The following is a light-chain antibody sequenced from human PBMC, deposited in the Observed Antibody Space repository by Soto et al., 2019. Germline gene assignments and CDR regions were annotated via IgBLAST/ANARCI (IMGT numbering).Light chain of an antibody. CDR1: QGINNY. CDR3: QKYNNAPLT. Sequence: DIQMTQYPSSLSASVGDRVTITCRASQGINNYLAWYQQKPGKVPRLLIYAAYTLQSGVPSRFSCSGSGTDFTLTIRRLQPEDVATYYFQKYNNAPLTFGGGTKVEIK. V-gene: IGKV1-27*01. CDR2: AAY. J-gene: IGKJ4*01.